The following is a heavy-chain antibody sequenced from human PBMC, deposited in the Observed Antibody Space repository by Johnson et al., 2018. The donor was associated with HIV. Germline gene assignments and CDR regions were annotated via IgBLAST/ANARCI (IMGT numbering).Heavy chain of an antibody. Sequence: VQLVESGGGLVQPGGSLRLSCAASGFTFSSYAMHWVRQAPGKGLEYVSAISSNGGSTYYANSVKGRFTISRDNAKNSLYLQLNSLRADDTAVYYCARHQLLVHDVFNIWGQGTVVIVSS. V-gene: IGHV3-64*01. CDR1: GFTFSSYA. D-gene: IGHD1-1*01. J-gene: IGHJ3*02. CDR3: ARHQLLVHDVFNI. CDR2: ISSNGGST.